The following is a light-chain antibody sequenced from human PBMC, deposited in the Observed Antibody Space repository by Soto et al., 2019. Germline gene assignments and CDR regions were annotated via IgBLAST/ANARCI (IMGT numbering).Light chain of an antibody. J-gene: IGKJ1*01. CDR1: QSLFYTDGGITY. CDR2: TVS. V-gene: IGKV2-40*01. CDR3: MQRLEFPWT. Sequence: MVMTQTPLSLPVSPGEPASISCRSSQSLFYTDGGITYLDWYLQKPGQSPQLLISTVSSRASGVSDRFNGSGSGSDFTLRLSRVEAEDVGVYYCMQRLEFPWTFGQGTKVDIK.